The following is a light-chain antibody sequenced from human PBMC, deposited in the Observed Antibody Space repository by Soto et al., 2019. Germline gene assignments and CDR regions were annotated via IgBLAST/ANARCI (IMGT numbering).Light chain of an antibody. CDR3: CSFALRSTLI. CDR2: EGG. Sequence: QSVLTQPASVSGSPGQSITISCTGTSSDVGNYNLVSWYQQYPGKAPKLMIYEGGKRPSGVSNRFSGSKSGNTASLTISGLQDEDEAYYYCCSFALRSTLIFGGGTKLTVL. V-gene: IGLV2-23*01. CDR1: SSDVGNYNL. J-gene: IGLJ2*01.